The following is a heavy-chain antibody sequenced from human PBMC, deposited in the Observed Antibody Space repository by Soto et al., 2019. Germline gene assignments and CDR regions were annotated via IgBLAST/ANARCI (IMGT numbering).Heavy chain of an antibody. J-gene: IGHJ4*02. Sequence: QIQVVQSRAEVKKPGASVRVSRETSGYTFTDYDINWLRQAPGQGLEWMGWMSPDSGNAGYAQQFQGRVTMTSDTSIRTAYMELRSLRSEDTAVYYCEVTAGYWGQGTMVTVSS. CDR1: GYTFTDYD. CDR2: MSPDSGNA. CDR3: EVTAGY. D-gene: IGHD2-21*02. V-gene: IGHV1-8*01.